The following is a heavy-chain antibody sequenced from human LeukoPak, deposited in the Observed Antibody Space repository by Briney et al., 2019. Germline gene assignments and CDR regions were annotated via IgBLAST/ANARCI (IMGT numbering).Heavy chain of an antibody. J-gene: IGHJ5*02. CDR1: GFTFSSYS. D-gene: IGHD3-10*01. V-gene: IGHV3-21*01. CDR3: AKDSLWFGELSPNWFDP. CDR2: ISSSSSYI. Sequence: KPGGSLRLSCAASGFTFSSYSMNWVRQAPGKGLEWVSSISSSSSYIYYADSVKGRFTISRDNSKNTLYLQMNSLRAEDTAMYYCAKDSLWFGELSPNWFDPWGQGTLVTVSS.